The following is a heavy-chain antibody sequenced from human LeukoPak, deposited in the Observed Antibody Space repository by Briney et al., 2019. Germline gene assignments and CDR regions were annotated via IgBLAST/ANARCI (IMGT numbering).Heavy chain of an antibody. CDR1: GGSISSSSYY. J-gene: IGHJ6*03. Sequence: SSETLSLTCTVSGGSISSSSYYWGWIRQPPGKGLEWIGSIYYSGMTYYNPSLTSRVTMSVDTSNNQFSLKLSSVTAADTAVYYCTQVGDFWSGPPHYYMDVWGTGTTVTVSS. V-gene: IGHV4-39*07. CDR2: IYYSGMT. D-gene: IGHD3-3*01. CDR3: TQVGDFWSGPPHYYMDV.